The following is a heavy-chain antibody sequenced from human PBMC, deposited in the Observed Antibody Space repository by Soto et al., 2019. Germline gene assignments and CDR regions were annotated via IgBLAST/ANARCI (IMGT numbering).Heavy chain of an antibody. D-gene: IGHD3-16*01. CDR1: GGFLSESY. Sequence: PSETLSLTCGGYGGFLSESYWTWIRQPPGKGLEWIGEINHVGGTNYNPSLKSRVTMSVDTSQNQFSLRLISVTAADTAMYFCVRIRYQLPSSVLWLDPWGQGTPVTVSS. CDR3: VRIRYQLPSSVLWLDP. J-gene: IGHJ5*02. V-gene: IGHV4-34*01. CDR2: INHVGGT.